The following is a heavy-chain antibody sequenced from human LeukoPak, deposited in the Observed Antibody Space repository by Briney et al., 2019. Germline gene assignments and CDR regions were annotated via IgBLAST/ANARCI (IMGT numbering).Heavy chain of an antibody. CDR2: VSSGSSTI. J-gene: IGHJ4*02. CDR3: ARTRASTSNLGYFDY. D-gene: IGHD1-26*01. CDR1: GFTFSSYT. V-gene: IGHV3-48*01. Sequence: PGGSLRLSCAASGFTFSSYTMIWVRQASRKGLEWVSSVSSGSSTIYYADSVKGRFTISRDNAKNSLYLQMNSLRAEDTAVYFCARTRASTSNLGYFDYWGKGTLVTVSS.